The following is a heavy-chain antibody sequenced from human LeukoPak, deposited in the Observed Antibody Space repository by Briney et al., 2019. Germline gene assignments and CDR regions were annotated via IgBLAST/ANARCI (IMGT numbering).Heavy chain of an antibody. Sequence: PGGSLRLSCAASGFTFSSYAMSWVRQAPGKGLEWVSAISGSGGSTYYADSVKGRFTLSRDNSKNTLYLQMNSLRAEDTAVYYCAKDKDRGYCSSTSCYNFDYWGQGTLVTVSS. D-gene: IGHD2-2*01. V-gene: IGHV3-23*01. CDR1: GFTFSSYA. CDR2: ISGSGGST. CDR3: AKDKDRGYCSSTSCYNFDY. J-gene: IGHJ4*02.